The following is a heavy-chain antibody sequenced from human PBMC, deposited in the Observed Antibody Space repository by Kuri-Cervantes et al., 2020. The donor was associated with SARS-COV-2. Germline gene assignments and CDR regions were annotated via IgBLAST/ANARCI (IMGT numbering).Heavy chain of an antibody. CDR2: IRSGGAST. CDR1: GFTFSSNA. CDR3: ARDRGAFGGWFDP. Sequence: GGSLRLSCAASGFTFSSNAMSWVRQAPGKGLEWVSAIRSGGASTSYADSVMGRFSISRDDSKNTLYLQMNGLRVEDTAVYFCARDRGAFGGWFDPWGQGTLVTVSS. J-gene: IGHJ5*02. V-gene: IGHV3-23*01. D-gene: IGHD3-16*01.